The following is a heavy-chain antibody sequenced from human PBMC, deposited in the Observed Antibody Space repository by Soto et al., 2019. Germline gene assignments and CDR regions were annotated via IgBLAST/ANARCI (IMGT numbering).Heavy chain of an antibody. CDR1: GDSISSSTYF. D-gene: IGHD3-3*01. Sequence: PSETLSLTCTVSGDSISSSTYFWGWVRQPPGKGLEWIGSIYYSGSTYYNTSLKSRVTISVDTSKNHFSLKLSSVTAADTAVYYCARFEGEGLYYDFWNQFDPWGQGTLVTVSS. CDR2: IYYSGST. J-gene: IGHJ5*02. V-gene: IGHV4-39*02. CDR3: ARFEGEGLYYDFWNQFDP.